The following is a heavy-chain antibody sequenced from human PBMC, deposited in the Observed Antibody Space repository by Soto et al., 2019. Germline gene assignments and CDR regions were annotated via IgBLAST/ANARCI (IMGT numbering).Heavy chain of an antibody. Sequence: PGGSLRLSCAASGFTFSSYAMHWVRQAPGKGLEWVAVISYDGSNKYYADSVKGRFTISRDNSKNTLYLQMNSLRAEDTAVYYCAKGPVPDYYDFWSGPDYWGQGTLVTVSS. CDR3: AKGPVPDYYDFWSGPDY. V-gene: IGHV3-30*04. J-gene: IGHJ4*02. CDR1: GFTFSSYA. CDR2: ISYDGSNK. D-gene: IGHD3-3*01.